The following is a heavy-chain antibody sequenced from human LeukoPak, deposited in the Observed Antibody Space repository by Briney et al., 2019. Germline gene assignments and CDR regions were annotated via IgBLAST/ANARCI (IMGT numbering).Heavy chain of an antibody. CDR2: IYSGGST. CDR1: GFTVSSNY. Sequence: GGSLRLSCAASGFTVSSNYMSWVRQAPGKGLEWVSVIYSGGSTYYADSVKGRFTISRDNAKNSLYLQMNSLRDEDTAVYYCARGLPIDFWGQGTLVTVSS. CDR3: ARGLPIDF. J-gene: IGHJ4*02. V-gene: IGHV3-53*01.